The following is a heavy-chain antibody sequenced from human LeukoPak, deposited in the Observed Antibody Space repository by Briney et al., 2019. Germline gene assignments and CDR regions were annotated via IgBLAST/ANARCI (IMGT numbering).Heavy chain of an antibody. CDR1: GFTFSDYY. Sequence: GESLRLSCAASGFTFSDYYMSWIRQAPGKGLEWVSYISSSGSTIYYADSVKGRFTISRDNAKNSLYLQMNSLRAEDTAVYYCARLTAATIALDYWGQGTLVTVSS. V-gene: IGHV3-11*01. D-gene: IGHD2-15*01. CDR3: ARLTAATIALDY. J-gene: IGHJ4*02. CDR2: ISSSGSTI.